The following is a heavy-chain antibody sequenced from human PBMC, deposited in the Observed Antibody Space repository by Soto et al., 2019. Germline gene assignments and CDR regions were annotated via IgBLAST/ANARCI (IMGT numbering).Heavy chain of an antibody. CDR3: ACPQHLYDSSGYVY. Sequence: QITLKESGPTLVKPTQTLTLTCTFSGFSLSTSGVGVGWIRQPPGKALEWLALIYWDDDKRYSPSLKSRLTITKDTSKNQVVLTMTNMDPVDTATYYCACPQHLYDSSGYVYWGQGTLVTVSS. D-gene: IGHD3-22*01. J-gene: IGHJ4*02. CDR2: IYWDDDK. V-gene: IGHV2-5*02. CDR1: GFSLSTSGVG.